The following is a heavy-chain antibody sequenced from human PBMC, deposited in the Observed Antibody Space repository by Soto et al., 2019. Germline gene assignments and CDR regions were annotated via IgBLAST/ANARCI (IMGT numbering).Heavy chain of an antibody. D-gene: IGHD6-19*01. CDR3: ARESHIAVAGRGWFDP. J-gene: IGHJ5*02. Sequence: QVQLQESGPGLVKPSETLSLTCTVSGGSISSYYWSWIRQPPGKGLEWIGYIYYSGSTNYNPSLKSRVTISVDTSKNQFSLKLSSVTAADTAVYYCARESHIAVAGRGWFDPWGQGTLVTVSS. CDR2: IYYSGST. CDR1: GGSISSYY. V-gene: IGHV4-59*01.